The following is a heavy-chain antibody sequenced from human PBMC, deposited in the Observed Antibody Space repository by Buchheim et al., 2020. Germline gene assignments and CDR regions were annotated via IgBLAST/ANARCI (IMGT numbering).Heavy chain of an antibody. CDR2: IYYSGST. CDR1: GGSISSGGYY. J-gene: IGHJ5*02. D-gene: IGHD2-2*02. CDR3: ARGVSEDIVVVPAAILPCWFDP. Sequence: QVQLQESGPGLVKPSQTLSLTCTVSGGSISSGGYYWSWIRQHPGKGLEWIGYIYYSGSTHNNPSLKSRVTISIDTSKNQFSLKLNSVTAADTAVYFCARGVSEDIVVVPAAILPCWFDPWGQGTL. V-gene: IGHV4-30-4*08.